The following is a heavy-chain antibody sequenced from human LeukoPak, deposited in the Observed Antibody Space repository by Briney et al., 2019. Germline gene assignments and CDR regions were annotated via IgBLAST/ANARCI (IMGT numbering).Heavy chain of an antibody. Sequence: GSSVKVSCKASGGTFSSYAISWVRQAPGQGLEWMGGIIPIFGTANYAQKFQGRVTITADESTSTAYMELSSLRSEDTAVYYCARWTGLNYDFWSGRNWFDPWGQGTLVIVSS. J-gene: IGHJ5*02. CDR1: GGTFSSYA. CDR2: IIPIFGTA. CDR3: ARWTGLNYDFWSGRNWFDP. V-gene: IGHV1-69*01. D-gene: IGHD3-3*01.